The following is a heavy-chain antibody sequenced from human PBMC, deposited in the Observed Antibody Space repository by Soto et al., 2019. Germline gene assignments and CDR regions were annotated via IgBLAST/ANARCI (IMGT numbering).Heavy chain of an antibody. CDR2: INAVNGNT. V-gene: IGHV1-3*01. CDR1: GYTFTNYA. J-gene: IGHJ4*02. Sequence: QVQLVQSGAEVKKPGASVKVSCKASGYTFTNYAMHWVRQAPGQRLEWMGWINAVNGNTKYSQKFQGRVTITRDTSASTAYMELSSLRSEDTAVYYCARESVVTTSMYYFDYWGQGTLVTVSP. CDR3: ARESVVTTSMYYFDY. D-gene: IGHD4-4*01.